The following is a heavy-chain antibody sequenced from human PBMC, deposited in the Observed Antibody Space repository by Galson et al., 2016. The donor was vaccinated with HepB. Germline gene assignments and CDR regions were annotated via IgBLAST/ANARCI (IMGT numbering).Heavy chain of an antibody. CDR2: ISSSSTYI. J-gene: IGHJ6*03. Sequence: SLRLSCAASGFTFSNYSLNWVRQAPGQGLEWVSSISSSSTYIYYADSVKGRFPISRDNAKNSLYLQMSSLRAEDTAVYYCAREGLGDGYNSLNYYSYYMDVWGKGTTVTVSS. D-gene: IGHD5-24*01. CDR3: AREGLGDGYNSLNYYSYYMDV. V-gene: IGHV3-21*01. CDR1: GFTFSNYS.